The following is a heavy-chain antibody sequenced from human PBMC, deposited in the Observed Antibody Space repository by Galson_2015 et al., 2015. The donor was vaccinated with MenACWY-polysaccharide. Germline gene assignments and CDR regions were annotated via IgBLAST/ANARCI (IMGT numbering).Heavy chain of an antibody. CDR3: VKGPLSSRIFGVLDY. V-gene: IGHV3-23*01. CDR2: IRDSGGST. Sequence: SPRLSCAASGFTFSSYDMSWVRQAPGKGLEWGIAIRDSGGSTYYTDSVKGRFTISRDNSKNTLYLQMNSLIAEDTAVYYCVKGPLSSRIFGVLDYWGQGTLVTVSS. J-gene: IGHJ4*02. D-gene: IGHD3-3*01. CDR1: GFTFSSYD.